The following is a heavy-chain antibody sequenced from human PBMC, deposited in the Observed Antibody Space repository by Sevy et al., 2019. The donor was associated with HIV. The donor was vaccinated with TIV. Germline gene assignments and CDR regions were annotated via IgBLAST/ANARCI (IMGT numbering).Heavy chain of an antibody. CDR1: GDSVASNSAA. Sequence: SQTFSLTCAISGDSVASNSAAWNWIRQSPSRGLEWLGRTYYRSKWYNDYAVSVKSRITINPDTSKNQFSLQLNSVSPGGTAVYYCARDLWQAYCGGDCYSNWFDPWGQGTLVTVSS. CDR2: TYYRSKWYN. CDR3: ARDLWQAYCGGDCYSNWFDP. D-gene: IGHD2-21*02. J-gene: IGHJ5*02. V-gene: IGHV6-1*01.